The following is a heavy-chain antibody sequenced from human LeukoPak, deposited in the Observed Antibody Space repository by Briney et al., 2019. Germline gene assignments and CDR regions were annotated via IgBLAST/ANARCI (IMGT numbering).Heavy chain of an antibody. Sequence: PSETLSLTCTVSGGSISSSSYYWGWIRQPPGKGLEWIGSIYYSGSTYYNPSLKSRVTISVDTSKNQFSLKLSPVTAADTAVYYCVSMARDYGGHAFDIWGQGTMVTVSS. J-gene: IGHJ3*02. CDR3: VSMARDYGGHAFDI. CDR2: IYYSGST. V-gene: IGHV4-39*01. CDR1: GGSISSSSYY. D-gene: IGHD4-23*01.